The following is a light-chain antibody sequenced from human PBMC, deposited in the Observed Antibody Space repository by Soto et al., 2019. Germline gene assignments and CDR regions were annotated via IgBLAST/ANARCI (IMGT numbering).Light chain of an antibody. Sequence: EIVMTQSPATLSVSPGERATLSCRASHSVASNYLAWYQQKPGEAPRLLIYGASNRATGIPDRFSGSGSATDFTLTISRVEPEDFAVYFCQQSGSSPLTFGGGTRLEIK. CDR2: GAS. CDR3: QQSGSSPLT. J-gene: IGKJ5*01. V-gene: IGKV3-20*01. CDR1: HSVASNY.